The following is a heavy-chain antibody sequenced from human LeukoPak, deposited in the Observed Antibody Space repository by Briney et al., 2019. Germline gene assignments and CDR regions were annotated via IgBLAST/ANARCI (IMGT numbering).Heavy chain of an antibody. V-gene: IGHV3-7*01. D-gene: IGHD6-19*01. J-gene: IGHJ4*02. Sequence: GGSLRLSCAASGFSSSSYWMSWVRQAPGKGLEWVANIKQDGSDKYYVDSVKGRFTISRDNAKNSLFLQMNSLRVEDTAVYYCARASAVAGTTDCWGQGTLVTVSS. CDR2: IKQDGSDK. CDR3: ARASAVAGTTDC. CDR1: GFSSSSYW.